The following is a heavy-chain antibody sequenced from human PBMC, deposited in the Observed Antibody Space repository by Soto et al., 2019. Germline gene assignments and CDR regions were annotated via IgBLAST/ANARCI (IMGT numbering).Heavy chain of an antibody. CDR3: ARDWGTRAFDY. CDR1: GGSISSSSYY. Sequence: PSETLSLTCTVSGGSISSSSYYWGWIRQPPGKGLEWIGSIYYSGYTYYNPSLKSRVTISVDTSKNQFSLKLSSVTAADTAVYYCARDWGTRAFDYWGQGTLVTVSS. D-gene: IGHD3-16*01. J-gene: IGHJ4*02. V-gene: IGHV4-39*07. CDR2: IYYSGYT.